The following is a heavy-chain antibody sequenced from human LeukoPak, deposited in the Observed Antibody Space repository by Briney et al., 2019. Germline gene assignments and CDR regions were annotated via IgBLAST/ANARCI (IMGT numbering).Heavy chain of an antibody. D-gene: IGHD2-21*02. J-gene: IGHJ3*02. V-gene: IGHV3-33*01. CDR3: ARAYCGGDCYSGAHDAFDI. Sequence: GGSLRLSCAASGFTFSIYGMHWVRQAPGKGLEWVAVIWYDGSNKYYADSVKGRFTISRDNSKNTLYLQMNSLRAEDTAVYYCARAYCGGDCYSGAHDAFDIWGQGTMVTVSS. CDR2: IWYDGSNK. CDR1: GFTFSIYG.